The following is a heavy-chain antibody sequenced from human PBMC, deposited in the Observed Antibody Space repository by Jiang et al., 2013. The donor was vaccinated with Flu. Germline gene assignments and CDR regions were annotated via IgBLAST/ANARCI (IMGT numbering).Heavy chain of an antibody. CDR1: GFTFSSYS. Sequence: LLESGGGLVKPGGSLRLSCAASGFTFSSYSMNWVRQAPGKGLEWVSSISSSSSYIYYADSVKGRFTISRDNAKNSLYLQMNSLRAEDTAVYYCARVAVAGTLEYYFDYWGQGTLVTVSS. CDR2: ISSSSSYI. J-gene: IGHJ4*02. CDR3: ARVAVAGTLEYYFDY. D-gene: IGHD6-19*01. V-gene: IGHV3-21*01.